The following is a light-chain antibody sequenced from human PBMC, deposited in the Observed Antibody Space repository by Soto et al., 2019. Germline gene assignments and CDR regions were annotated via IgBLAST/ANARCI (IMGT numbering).Light chain of an antibody. V-gene: IGLV4-69*02. J-gene: IGLJ3*02. Sequence: QLVLTQPPSASASLGASVELTCTLSSGHRNDAIAWHQQQPQQGPRILMKLNNDGRHNKGDGIPDRFSGSSSGPVRYLTNSSLQSEDEADYYCPAWASGTRVFGGGTQLTVL. CDR1: SGHRNDA. CDR2: LNNDGRH. CDR3: PAWASGTRV.